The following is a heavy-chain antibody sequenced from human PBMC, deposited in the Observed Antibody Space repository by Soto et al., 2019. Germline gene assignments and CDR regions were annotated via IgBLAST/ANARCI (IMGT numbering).Heavy chain of an antibody. V-gene: IGHV1-2*02. D-gene: IGHD6-19*01. CDR3: ARVIAVGGDKTRFDY. J-gene: IGHJ4*02. CDR2: INPNSGGT. CDR1: GYTFTGYY. Sequence: ASVKVSCKSSGYTFTGYYMHWVRQAPGQGLEWMGWINPNSGGTNYAQKFQGRVTMTRDTSISTAYMELSRLRSDDTAVYYCARVIAVGGDKTRFDYCGQATFVT.